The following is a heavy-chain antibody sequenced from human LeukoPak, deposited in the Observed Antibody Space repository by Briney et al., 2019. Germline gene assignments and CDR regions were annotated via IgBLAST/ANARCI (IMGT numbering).Heavy chain of an antibody. V-gene: IGHV3-20*04. Sequence: QSGGSLRLSCAASGFSFDDYGLTWVRQAPGKGLEWVSGINWNGDSTDYADSVKGRFTISRDNAKNSLYLQMNSLRAEDTALYYCARDLRAVITGSFDSWGQGTLVTVSS. CDR2: INWNGDST. CDR3: ARDLRAVITGSFDS. D-gene: IGHD3-22*01. CDR1: GFSFDDYG. J-gene: IGHJ4*02.